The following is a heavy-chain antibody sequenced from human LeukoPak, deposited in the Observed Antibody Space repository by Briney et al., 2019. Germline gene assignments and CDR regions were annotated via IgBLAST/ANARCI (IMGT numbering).Heavy chain of an antibody. V-gene: IGHV1-69*13. CDR3: ARVTETLYSSSWYGSTSGTLSASDY. Sequence: ASVKVSCKASGGTFSSYAISWVRQAPGQGLEWMGGIIPIFGTANYAQKFQGRVTITADESTSTAYMELSSLRSEDTAVYYCARVTETLYSSSWYGSTSGTLSASDYWGQGTLVTVSP. D-gene: IGHD6-13*01. CDR1: GGTFSSYA. J-gene: IGHJ4*02. CDR2: IIPIFGTA.